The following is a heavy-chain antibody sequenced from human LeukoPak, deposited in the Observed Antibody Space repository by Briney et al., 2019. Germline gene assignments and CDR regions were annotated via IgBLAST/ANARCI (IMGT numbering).Heavy chain of an antibody. V-gene: IGHV4-39*07. J-gene: IGHJ4*02. CDR3: ARDSLPEITMIVEGFDY. CDR2: IYHSGST. Sequence: PSETLSLTCTVSGGSISSSSHYWGWIRQPPGKGLEWIGSIYHSGSTYYNPSLKSRVTISVDTSKNQFSLKLSSVTAAETAVYYCARDSLPEITMIVEGFDYWGQGTLVTVSS. CDR1: GGSISSSSHY. D-gene: IGHD3-22*01.